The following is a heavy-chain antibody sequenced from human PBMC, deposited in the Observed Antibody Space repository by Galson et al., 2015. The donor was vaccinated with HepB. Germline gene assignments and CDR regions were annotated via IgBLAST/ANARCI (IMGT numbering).Heavy chain of an antibody. D-gene: IGHD3-9*01. CDR1: GDSVSSNSAT. Sequence: CAISGDSVSSNSATWNRIRQSPSRGLEWLGRTYYRSQWFTDYGVSVRSRVTIDPDTSMNQFSLQLNSVTPEDTAVYYCARVRAYYNILTGYKNYYYFDYWGQGTLVSGSS. CDR3: ARVRAYYNILTGYKNYYYFDY. J-gene: IGHJ4*02. CDR2: TYYRSQWFT. V-gene: IGHV6-1*01.